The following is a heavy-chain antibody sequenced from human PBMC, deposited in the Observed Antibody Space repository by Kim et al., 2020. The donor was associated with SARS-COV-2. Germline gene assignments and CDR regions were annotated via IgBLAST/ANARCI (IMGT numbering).Heavy chain of an antibody. CDR3: ARAAMVRGVTSYFDA. Sequence: PSLKSRVTISVDTSKSQFSLNLNSVTAADTAVYYCARAAMVRGVTSYFDAWGQGTLVTVSS. D-gene: IGHD3-10*01. J-gene: IGHJ4*02. V-gene: IGHV4-30-2*04.